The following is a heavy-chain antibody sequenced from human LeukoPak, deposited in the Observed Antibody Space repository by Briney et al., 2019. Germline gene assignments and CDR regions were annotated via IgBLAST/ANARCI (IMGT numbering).Heavy chain of an antibody. Sequence: QPGGSLRLSCAASGFTFSSYGMHWVRQAPGKGLEWVAVIWYDGSNKYYADSVKGRFTISRDNSKNSLYLQMNSLRAEDTAVYYCAVWRGGYDSRGFDYWGQGTLVTVSS. CDR2: IWYDGSNK. CDR1: GFTFSSYG. V-gene: IGHV3-33*01. CDR3: AVWRGGYDSRGFDY. J-gene: IGHJ4*02. D-gene: IGHD5-12*01.